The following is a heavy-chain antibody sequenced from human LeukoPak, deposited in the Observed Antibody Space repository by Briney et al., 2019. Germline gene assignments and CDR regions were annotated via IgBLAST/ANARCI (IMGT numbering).Heavy chain of an antibody. CDR1: GFTFSNYW. CDR2: IRVDETDK. D-gene: IGHD3-3*01. CDR3: AKTSLSDSSGHYYYMDV. Sequence: GGSLRLSCAAAGFTFSNYWMHWVRHTPSKGLEWVAFIRVDETDKFYADSVKGRFTISRDNSRNTVSLQLSNLRTEDTALYYCAKTSLSDSSGHYYYMDVWGKGTTVTVSS. V-gene: IGHV3-30*02. J-gene: IGHJ6*03.